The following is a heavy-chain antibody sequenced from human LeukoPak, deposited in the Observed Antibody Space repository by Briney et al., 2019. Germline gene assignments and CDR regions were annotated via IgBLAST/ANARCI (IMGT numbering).Heavy chain of an antibody. Sequence: GGSLRLSCAASGFTFSSYGMSWVRQAPGKGLEWVSAISASGGSTYYADSVKGRFTISRDNSKNTLYLQMSSQRAEDTAVYYCAKDPNDISGYYYDYWGQGTLVTVS. V-gene: IGHV3-23*01. CDR2: ISASGGST. J-gene: IGHJ4*02. CDR1: GFTFSSYG. D-gene: IGHD3-22*01. CDR3: AKDPNDISGYYYDY.